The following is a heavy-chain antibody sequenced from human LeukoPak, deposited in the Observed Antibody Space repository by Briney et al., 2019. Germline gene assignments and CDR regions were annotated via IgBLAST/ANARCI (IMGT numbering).Heavy chain of an antibody. Sequence: PSETLPLTCAVYGGSFSGYYWSWIRQPPGKGLEWIGEINHSGSTNYNPSLKSRVTISVDTSKNQFSLKLSSVTAADTAVYYCARGVGIAAAGNDYWGQGTLVTVSS. D-gene: IGHD6-13*01. CDR3: ARGVGIAAAGNDY. CDR2: INHSGST. J-gene: IGHJ4*02. V-gene: IGHV4-34*01. CDR1: GGSFSGYY.